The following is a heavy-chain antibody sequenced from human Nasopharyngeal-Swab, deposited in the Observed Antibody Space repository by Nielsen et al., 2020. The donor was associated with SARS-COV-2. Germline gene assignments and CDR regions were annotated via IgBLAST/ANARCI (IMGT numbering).Heavy chain of an antibody. CDR3: AKEGVKTVARATG. J-gene: IGHJ4*02. V-gene: IGHV3-23*01. Sequence: GESLKIACAGSGFTFSSYWMHWVRQAPGKGLEWVSAIGGSGGSTYYADSVKGRFTISRDNSKNTLYLQMKSLRADDTAVYYCAKEGVKTVARATGWGQGTLVTVSS. CDR1: GFTFSSYW. D-gene: IGHD5-12*01. CDR2: IGGSGGST.